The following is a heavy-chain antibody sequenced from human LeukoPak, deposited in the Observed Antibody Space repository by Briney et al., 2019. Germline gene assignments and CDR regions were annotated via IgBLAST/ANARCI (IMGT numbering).Heavy chain of an antibody. CDR2: IIPIFGTA. Sequence: SVKVSCKASGGTFSSYAISWVRQAPGQGLEWMGGIIPIFGTANYAQKFQGRVTITADESTSTAYIELSSLRSEDTAVYYCARDAGILTGYFFGMDVWGKGTTVTVSS. D-gene: IGHD3-9*01. CDR1: GGTFSSYA. V-gene: IGHV1-69*13. CDR3: ARDAGILTGYFFGMDV. J-gene: IGHJ6*04.